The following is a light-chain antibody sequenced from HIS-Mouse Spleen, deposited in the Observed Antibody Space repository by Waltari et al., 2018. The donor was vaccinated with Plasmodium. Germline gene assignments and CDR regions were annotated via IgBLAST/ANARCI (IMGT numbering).Light chain of an antibody. V-gene: IGKV3-20*01. Sequence: EILLTQSPGTLSLSPGERSTLSFRASQSVRSSYLAWDQQKPGQAPRLLICGASSRATGIPDRFSGSGYGTDFTLTISRLEPEDVAVYYWQQYGSSYTFGQGTKLEIK. CDR3: QQYGSSYT. CDR1: QSVRSSY. CDR2: GAS. J-gene: IGKJ2*01.